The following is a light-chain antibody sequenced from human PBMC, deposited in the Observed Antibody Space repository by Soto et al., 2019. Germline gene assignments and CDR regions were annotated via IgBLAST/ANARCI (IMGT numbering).Light chain of an antibody. V-gene: IGKV3-11*01. Sequence: EIVLTQSPATLSLSPGDRATLSCRASQSVSSYLAWYQQKPGQAPRLLIYDASNRATGIPPRFSGSGSGTDFTPTITTLEPEDFAVYYCQQRSNWPSTFGGGTKVEIK. CDR3: QQRSNWPST. CDR1: QSVSSY. J-gene: IGKJ4*01. CDR2: DAS.